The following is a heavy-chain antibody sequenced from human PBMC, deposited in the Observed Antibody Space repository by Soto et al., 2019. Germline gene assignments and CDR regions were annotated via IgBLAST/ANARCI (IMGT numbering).Heavy chain of an antibody. Sequence: QVQLQQWGAGLLKPSETLSLTCAVYGGSFSGYYWSWIRQPPGKGLEWIGEINHSGSTNYNPSLKSRVTISVDTSKNQFSLKLSSVTAADTAVYYCATYDFWSGYYFDYWGQGTLVTVSS. V-gene: IGHV4-34*01. D-gene: IGHD3-3*01. J-gene: IGHJ4*02. CDR1: GGSFSGYY. CDR2: INHSGST. CDR3: ATYDFWSGYYFDY.